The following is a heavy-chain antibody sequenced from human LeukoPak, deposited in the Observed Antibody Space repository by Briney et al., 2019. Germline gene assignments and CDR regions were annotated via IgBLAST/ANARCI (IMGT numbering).Heavy chain of an antibody. CDR2: ISSSSSTI. D-gene: IGHD2-2*01. CDR3: ARDCSSTSCQKAY. Sequence: GGSLRLSCAASGFTFSSYSMNWVRQAPGKGLEWVSYISSSSSTIYYADSVKGRFTISRDNAKNSLYLQMNSLRAEDTAVYYCARDCSSTSCQKAYWGQGTLVTVSS. V-gene: IGHV3-48*04. J-gene: IGHJ4*02. CDR1: GFTFSSYS.